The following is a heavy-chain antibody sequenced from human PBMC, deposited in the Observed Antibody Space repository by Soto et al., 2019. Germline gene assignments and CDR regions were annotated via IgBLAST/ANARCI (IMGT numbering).Heavy chain of an antibody. CDR1: GGSISSYY. J-gene: IGHJ4*02. V-gene: IGHV4-59*08. CDR2: IYYSGST. CDR3: ARHAEVLWFGELVFDY. D-gene: IGHD3-10*01. Sequence: QVQLQESGPGLVKPSETLSLPCTVSGGSISSYYWSWIRQPPGKGLEWVGYIYYSGSTNYNPSLKSRVTISVDTSKNQVSLKLSSVTAADTAVYYCARHAEVLWFGELVFDYWGQGTLVTVSS.